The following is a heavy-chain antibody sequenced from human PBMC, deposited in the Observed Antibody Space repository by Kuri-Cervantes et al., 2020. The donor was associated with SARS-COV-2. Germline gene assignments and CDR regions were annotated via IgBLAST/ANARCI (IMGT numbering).Heavy chain of an antibody. CDR3: ARDRETSWYYGMDV. Sequence: GGSLRPPFSASGFTFSSYARHWVRQAPGKGLEYVSAISINEGSTYYPDSVKGRFTISRDNSENTVSLQMNSLRPEDTAVYYCARDRETSWYYGMDVWGQGTTVTVSS. CDR1: GFTFSSYA. J-gene: IGHJ6*02. CDR2: ISINEGST. V-gene: IGHV3-64*04.